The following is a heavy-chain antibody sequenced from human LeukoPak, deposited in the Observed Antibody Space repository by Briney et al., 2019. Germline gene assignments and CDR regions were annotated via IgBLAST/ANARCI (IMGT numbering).Heavy chain of an antibody. V-gene: IGHV1-8*03. CDR1: GYTFTSYD. CDR3: ARGLLGYCSSTSCDDFDY. CDR2: MNPNSGNT. J-gene: IGHJ4*02. D-gene: IGHD2-2*01. Sequence: GASVKVSCKASGYTFTSYDINWVRQATGQGLEWMGWMNPNSGNTGYAQKFQGRVTITRNTSIRTAYMELNSLRSEDTAVYYCARGLLGYCSSTSCDDFDYWGQGTLVTVSS.